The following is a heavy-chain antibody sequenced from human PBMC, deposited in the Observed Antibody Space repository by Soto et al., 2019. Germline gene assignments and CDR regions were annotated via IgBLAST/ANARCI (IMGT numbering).Heavy chain of an antibody. D-gene: IGHD7-27*01. J-gene: IGHJ4*02. CDR3: AVRARWLETGFDY. V-gene: IGHV5-51*01. Sequence: PGESLKISCQGSGNSFTSYWIGWVRQMPGKGLEWMGIIYPGDSDTRYSPSFQGQITVSADKSINTAYLQWSSLKASDTAMYHCAVRARWLETGFDYWGQGTLVTVSS. CDR1: GNSFTSYW. CDR2: IYPGDSDT.